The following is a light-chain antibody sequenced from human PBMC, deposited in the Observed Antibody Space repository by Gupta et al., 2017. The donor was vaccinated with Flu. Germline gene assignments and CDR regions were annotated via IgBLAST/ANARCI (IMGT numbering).Light chain of an antibody. V-gene: IGKV2-30*01. CDR1: QSLVYSDGHTY. Sequence: DVGMTQSPLSLPVTLGQPASISCRSSQSLVYSDGHTYLNWFQQRPGQSPRRLIYKVSNRDSGVPDRFSGSGSGTDFTLKISRVEAEDVGVYYCMQGTHWPRTFGPETKVDIK. CDR3: MQGTHWPRT. J-gene: IGKJ3*01. CDR2: KVS.